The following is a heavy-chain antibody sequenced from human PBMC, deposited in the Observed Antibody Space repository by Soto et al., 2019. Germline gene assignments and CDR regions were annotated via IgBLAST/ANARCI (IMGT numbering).Heavy chain of an antibody. CDR2: ISYDGSNK. CDR3: AKDRKGNDFWSGYYTPHYYYYGMDV. Sequence: PGGSLRLSCAASGFTFSSYGMHWVRQAPGKGLEWVAVISYDGSNKYYADSVKGRFTISRDNSKNTLYLQMNSLRAEDTAVYYCAKDRKGNDFWSGYYTPHYYYYGMDVWGQGTTVTVSS. V-gene: IGHV3-30*18. D-gene: IGHD3-3*01. CDR1: GFTFSSYG. J-gene: IGHJ6*02.